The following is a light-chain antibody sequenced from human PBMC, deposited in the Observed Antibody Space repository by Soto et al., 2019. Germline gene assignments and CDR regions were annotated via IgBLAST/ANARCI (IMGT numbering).Light chain of an antibody. V-gene: IGLV2-14*04. CDR1: SSEVGGYNY. J-gene: IGLJ1*01. CDR3: SSYTSSSTLNV. CDR2: DVS. Sequence: GYRVSCGWRPITYKRKSSEVGGYNYVSWYQQHPGKAPKLMIYDVSNRPSGVSNRFSGSKSGNTASLTISGLQAEHEADYYCSSYTSSSTLNVFGTGTKVTVL.